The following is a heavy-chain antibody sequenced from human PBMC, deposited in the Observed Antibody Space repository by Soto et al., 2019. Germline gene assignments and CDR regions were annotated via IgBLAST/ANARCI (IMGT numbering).Heavy chain of an antibody. J-gene: IGHJ5*02. D-gene: IGHD2-21*02. CDR1: GDTIRTGGYS. V-gene: IGHV4-30-2*01. CDR2: IYHSGST. Sequence: PSETLSLTCDVSGDTIRTGGYSWGWIRQPPGKGLEWIGYIYHSGSTYYNPSLRSRVTISVDRSKNQFSLKLSSVTAADTAVYYCARVAYCGGDCYRGFDPWGQGTLVNVS. CDR3: ARVAYCGGDCYRGFDP.